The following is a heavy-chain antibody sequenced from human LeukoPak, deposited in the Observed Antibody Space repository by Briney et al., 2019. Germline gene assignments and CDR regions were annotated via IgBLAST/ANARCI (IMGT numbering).Heavy chain of an antibody. V-gene: IGHV3-30*18. CDR3: AKSGHFTKIFSRDYYYYYYMDV. D-gene: IGHD2-15*01. J-gene: IGHJ6*03. CDR1: GFTFSSYG. Sequence: GGSLRLSCAASGFTFSSYGMHWVRQAPGKGLEWVAVISYDGSNKYYADSVKGRFTISRDNSKNTLYLQMNSLRAEDTAVYYCAKSGHFTKIFSRDYYYYYYMDVWGKGTTVTVSS. CDR2: ISYDGSNK.